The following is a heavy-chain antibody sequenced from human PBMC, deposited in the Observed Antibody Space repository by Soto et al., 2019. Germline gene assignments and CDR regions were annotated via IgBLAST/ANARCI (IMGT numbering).Heavy chain of an antibody. J-gene: IGHJ5*02. CDR1: GFTFSSYG. V-gene: IGHV3-33*01. CDR3: ARGPRYSSSWYLDWFDP. D-gene: IGHD6-13*01. CDR2: IWYDGSNK. Sequence: QVQLVESGGGVVQPGRSLRLSCAASGFTFSSYGMHWVRQAPGKGLEWVAVIWYDGSNKYYADSVKGRFTISRDNSKNTLYLQMNSLRAEDTAVYYCARGPRYSSSWYLDWFDPWGQGTLVTVSS.